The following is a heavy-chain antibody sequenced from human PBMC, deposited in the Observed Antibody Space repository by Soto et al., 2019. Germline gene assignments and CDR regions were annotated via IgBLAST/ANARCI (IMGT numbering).Heavy chain of an antibody. CDR3: ARGMTPPGAPAWYYFDS. CDR2: FSLSGTT. D-gene: IGHD2-8*02. J-gene: IGHJ4*02. V-gene: IGHV4-4*07. Sequence: PSGTLALTCTVSGSSITGSSYWSWIRQPAGKGLEWIGRFSLSGTTNYNPSLRSRVTMSADVSKNQFSLRLTSVTAADTALYYCARGMTPPGAPAWYYFDSWGQGTLVTVPQ. CDR1: GSSITGSSY.